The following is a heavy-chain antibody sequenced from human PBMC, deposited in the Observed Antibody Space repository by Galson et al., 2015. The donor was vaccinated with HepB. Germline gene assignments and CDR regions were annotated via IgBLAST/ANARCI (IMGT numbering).Heavy chain of an antibody. CDR1: GHSFTSYW. V-gene: IGHV5-51*03. D-gene: IGHD4-23*01. Sequence: QSGAEVKKPGESLKISCKTSGHSFTSYWIAWVRQLPGKGLEWMGIIYPGDSDTRYSPSFQGQVTISADKSTTTAYLQWSSLKASDTAMYYCASHYGANFHRLDYWGQGTLVTVSS. J-gene: IGHJ4*02. CDR2: IYPGDSDT. CDR3: ASHYGANFHRLDY.